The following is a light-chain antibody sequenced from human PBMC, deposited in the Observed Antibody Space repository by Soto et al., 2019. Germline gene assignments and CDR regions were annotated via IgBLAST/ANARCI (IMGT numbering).Light chain of an antibody. CDR2: DNN. CDR1: NSNIGNNF. CDR3: GTWDSSLSVGV. V-gene: IGLV1-51*01. J-gene: IGLJ3*02. Sequence: QSVLTQPPSVSAAPGQKVTISCSGSNSNIGNNFVSWYQQLPGTAPKLLIYDNNNRPSGIPDRFSGSKSGTSATLGITGLQTGDEADYYCGTWDSSLSVGVFGGGTKVTVL.